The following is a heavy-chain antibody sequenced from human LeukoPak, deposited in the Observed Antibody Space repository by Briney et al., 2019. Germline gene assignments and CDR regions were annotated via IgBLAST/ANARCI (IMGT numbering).Heavy chain of an antibody. D-gene: IGHD2-2*01. Sequence: ASVKVSCKASGYTFTNYNINWVRQATGQGLEWMGWMNPNIGNTGYAQKFQGRVTITRNTSISTACMELSSLRSEDTAVYYCARGRCVGSTSCYYFDYWGQGTLVTVSS. CDR2: MNPNIGNT. J-gene: IGHJ4*02. V-gene: IGHV1-8*03. CDR3: ARGRCVGSTSCYYFDY. CDR1: GYTFTNYN.